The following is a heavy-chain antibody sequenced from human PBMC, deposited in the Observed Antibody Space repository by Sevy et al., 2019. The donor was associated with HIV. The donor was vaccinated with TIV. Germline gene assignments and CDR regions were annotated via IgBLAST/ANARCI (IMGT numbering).Heavy chain of an antibody. J-gene: IGHJ3*02. CDR2: IYYSGST. Sequence: SETLSLTCTVSGGSISSYYWSWIRQPPGKGLEWIGYIYYSGSTNYNPSLKSRVTISVDTSKNQFSLKLSSVTAADTAVYYGARLLGLAPRVAFDIWGQGTMVTVS. CDR3: ARLLGLAPRVAFDI. V-gene: IGHV4-59*01. CDR1: GGSISSYY. D-gene: IGHD7-27*01.